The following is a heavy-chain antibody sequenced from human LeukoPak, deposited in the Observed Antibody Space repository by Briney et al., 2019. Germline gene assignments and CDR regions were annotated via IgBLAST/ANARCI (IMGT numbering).Heavy chain of an antibody. CDR1: GFTFDDYA. CDR3: AKGKKMTVAGLFDY. D-gene: IGHD6-19*01. J-gene: IGHJ4*02. CDR2: NSWNSGGI. Sequence: GGSLRLSCAASGFTFDDYAMHWVRQAPGKGLEWVSGNSWNSGGIGYADSVKGRFTISRDNAKNSLYLQMNSLRADDTALYYCAKGKKMTVAGLFDYWGQGTLVTVSS. V-gene: IGHV3-9*01.